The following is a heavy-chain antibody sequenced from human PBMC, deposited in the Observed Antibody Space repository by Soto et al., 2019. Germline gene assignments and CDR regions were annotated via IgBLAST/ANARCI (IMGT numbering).Heavy chain of an antibody. V-gene: IGHV2-5*02. D-gene: IGHD6-13*01. Sequence: QITLKESGPTLLKPTQTLTMTCTFSGFSLSTSGVRVGWIRQPPGKALEWLALIYWDDDDRYSPSLRSRLAITKDASKNQVVLILSNMDPVDTATYYCAHMGHPGTDAFDIWCRGTRVTFSS. CDR3: AHMGHPGTDAFDI. CDR1: GFSLSTSGVR. CDR2: IYWDDDD. J-gene: IGHJ3*02.